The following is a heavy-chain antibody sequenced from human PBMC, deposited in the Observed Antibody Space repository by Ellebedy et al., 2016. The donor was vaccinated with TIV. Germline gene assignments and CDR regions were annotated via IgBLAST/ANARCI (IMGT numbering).Heavy chain of an antibody. Sequence: AASVKVSCKASGYSFTFTAYYMHWVRQAPGQGLEWMGWIKPNSGDTNYAQKFQGRVTMTRDTSISTAYMELSRLRSDDTAVYFCATSGLVVAATSVDFDIWGQGTMVTVSS. CDR2: IKPNSGDT. CDR3: ATSGLVVAATSVDFDI. D-gene: IGHD1-26*01. CDR1: GYSFTFTAYY. V-gene: IGHV1-2*02. J-gene: IGHJ3*02.